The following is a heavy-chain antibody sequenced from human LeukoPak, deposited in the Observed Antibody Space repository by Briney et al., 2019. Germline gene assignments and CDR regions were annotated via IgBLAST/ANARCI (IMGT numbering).Heavy chain of an antibody. CDR3: ARGVYGRFDP. D-gene: IGHD3-10*01. J-gene: IGHJ5*02. CDR1: GGSISSSGYY. CDR2: IYYSGST. Sequence: PSETLSLTCTVSGGSISSSGYYWAWIRQPPGKGLEWIGSIYYSGSTYYNPSLKSRVTISVDTSKNQFSLKLSSVTAADTAVYYCARGVYGRFDPWGQGTLVTVSS. V-gene: IGHV4-39*07.